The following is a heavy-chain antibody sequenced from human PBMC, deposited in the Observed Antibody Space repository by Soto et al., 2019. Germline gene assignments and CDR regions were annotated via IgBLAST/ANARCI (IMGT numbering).Heavy chain of an antibody. CDR3: ARLQVVMELNGMDV. J-gene: IGHJ6*02. Sequence: GESLKISCKGSGYSFTSYWMSWVRQMPGKGLEWMGRIDPSDSYINYSPSFQGHVTISADKSISTAYLQWSSLKASDTAMYYCARLQVVMELNGMDVWGQGTTVTVSS. V-gene: IGHV5-10-1*01. CDR2: IDPSDSYI. D-gene: IGHD2-15*01. CDR1: GYSFTSYW.